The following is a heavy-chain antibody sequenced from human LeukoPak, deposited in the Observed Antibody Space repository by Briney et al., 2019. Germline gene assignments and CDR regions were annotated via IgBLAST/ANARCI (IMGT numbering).Heavy chain of an antibody. CDR2: ISGSGGST. D-gene: IGHD3-10*01. CDR3: AKQYYGSGSYYVDYFDY. Sequence: GGSLRLSCTVSGFTFGDYAINWVRQAPGKGLEWVSAISGSGGSTYYADSVKGRFTISRDNSKNTLYLQMNSLRAEDTAVYYCAKQYYGSGSYYVDYFDYWGQGTLVTVSS. CDR1: GFTFGDYA. V-gene: IGHV3-23*01. J-gene: IGHJ4*02.